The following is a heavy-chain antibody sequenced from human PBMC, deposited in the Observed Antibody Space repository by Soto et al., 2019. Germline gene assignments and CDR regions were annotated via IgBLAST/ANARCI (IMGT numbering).Heavy chain of an antibody. V-gene: IGHV3-23*01. CDR2: ISGGGSVT. CDR3: TRNTSGRQGSAFDI. Sequence: WGSLRLSCAASGFTFSSSAMTWARQASGRGLEWVSAISGGGSVTYYTDSVKGRFTISRDNSKNTLYLQMNSLRAEDTAVYYCTRNTSGRQGSAFDIWGQGTMVTVSS. CDR1: GFTFSSSA. J-gene: IGHJ3*02. D-gene: IGHD6-19*01.